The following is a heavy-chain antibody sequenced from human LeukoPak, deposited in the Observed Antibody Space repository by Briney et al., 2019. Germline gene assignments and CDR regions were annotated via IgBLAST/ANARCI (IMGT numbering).Heavy chain of an antibody. CDR1: GGSFSGYY. CDR2: INHSGST. J-gene: IGHJ4*02. V-gene: IGHV4-34*01. D-gene: IGHD3-9*01. CDR3: ARGPYDILTGHNKDYFDY. Sequence: PSETLSLTCAVYGGSFSGYYWSWIRQPPGKGLEWIGEINHSGSTNCNPSLKSRVTISVDTSKNQFSLKLSSVTAADTAVYYCARGPYDILTGHNKDYFDYWGQGTLVTVSS.